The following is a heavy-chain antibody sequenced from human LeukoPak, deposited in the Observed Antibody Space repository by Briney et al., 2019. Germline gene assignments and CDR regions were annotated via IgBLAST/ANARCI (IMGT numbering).Heavy chain of an antibody. J-gene: IGHJ4*02. CDR1: GFTFSSYG. V-gene: IGHV3-33*06. Sequence: GRSLRLSCAASGFTFSSYGMHWVRQAPGKGLEWVAVIWYDGSSKYYADSVKGRFTISRDNSKNTLYLQMNSLRAEDTAVYYCAKARRYSSSAFDYWGQGTLVTVSS. D-gene: IGHD6-6*01. CDR2: IWYDGSSK. CDR3: AKARRYSSSAFDY.